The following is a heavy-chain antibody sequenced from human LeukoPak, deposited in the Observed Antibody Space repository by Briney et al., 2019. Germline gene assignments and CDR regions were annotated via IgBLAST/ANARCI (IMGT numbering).Heavy chain of an antibody. J-gene: IGHJ3*02. CDR2: IYYSGST. CDR3: ARGFMYSSSWPDAFDI. Sequence: PSETLSLTCDVSGGPISSFYWTWIRQPPGKGLEWIGYIYYSGSTNYNPSLKSRVTISVDTSKNQFSLKLSSVTAADTAVYYCARGFMYSSSWPDAFDIWGQGTMVTVSS. D-gene: IGHD6-13*01. V-gene: IGHV4-59*08. CDR1: GGPISSFY.